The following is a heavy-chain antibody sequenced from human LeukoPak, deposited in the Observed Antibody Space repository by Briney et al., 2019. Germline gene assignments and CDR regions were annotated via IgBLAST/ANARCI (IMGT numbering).Heavy chain of an antibody. CDR3: ATVNVPATSY. J-gene: IGHJ4*02. CDR2: INSDGSTT. D-gene: IGHD2-15*01. CDR1: GFTFSSYW. V-gene: IGHV3-74*01. Sequence: GGSLRLSCAASGFTFSSYWMHWVRQAPGKGLVWVSRINSDGSTTNYADSVKGRFTISRDNAKNTLYLEMNSLRDEDTAMYYCATVNVPATSYRGQGTLVTVSS.